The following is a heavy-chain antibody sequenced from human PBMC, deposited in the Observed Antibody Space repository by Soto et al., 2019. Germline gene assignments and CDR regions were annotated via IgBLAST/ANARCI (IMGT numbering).Heavy chain of an antibody. CDR3: ARVPLLWFGELDDYYYYYGMDV. Sequence: SETLSLTCTVSGGSISSGDYYWSWIRQSPGKGLEWIGYIYYSGSTYYNPSLKSRVTISVDTSKNQFSLKLSSVTAADTAVYYCARVPLLWFGELDDYYYYYGMDVWGQGTTVAVSS. V-gene: IGHV4-30-4*01. D-gene: IGHD3-10*01. CDR1: GGSISSGDYY. CDR2: IYYSGST. J-gene: IGHJ6*02.